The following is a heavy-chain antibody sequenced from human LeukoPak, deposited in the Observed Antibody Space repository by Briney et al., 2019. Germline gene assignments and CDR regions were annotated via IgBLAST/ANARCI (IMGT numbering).Heavy chain of an antibody. CDR2: IYVTGST. CDR1: GGSISSSGYY. Sequence: NPSETLSLTCSVSGGSISSSGYYWGWIRQPPGKGPEWIGSIYVTGSTYYHPSLKSRVTISVDTSNNHFSLKLSSVTAADTAVYYCARRGYNYNSWHFDSWGQGTLVTVSS. CDR3: ARRGYNYNSWHFDS. J-gene: IGHJ4*02. V-gene: IGHV4-39*01. D-gene: IGHD5-18*01.